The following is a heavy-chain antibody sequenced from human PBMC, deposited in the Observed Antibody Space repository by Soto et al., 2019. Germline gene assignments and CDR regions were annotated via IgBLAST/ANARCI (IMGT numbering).Heavy chain of an antibody. J-gene: IGHJ6*02. CDR2: IIPISGTA. CDR3: ARSQGSSTSLEIYYYYSYGMDV. D-gene: IGHD2-2*01. Sequence: QVQLVQSGAEVKKPGSSVKVSCKASGGTFSSYAISWVRQAPGQGLEWMGGIIPISGTANYAQKFQGRVTITADEPTSTGYMELSSLRSEDTAVYYCARSQGSSTSLEIYYYYSYGMDVWGQGTTVTVSS. CDR1: GGTFSSYA. V-gene: IGHV1-69*01.